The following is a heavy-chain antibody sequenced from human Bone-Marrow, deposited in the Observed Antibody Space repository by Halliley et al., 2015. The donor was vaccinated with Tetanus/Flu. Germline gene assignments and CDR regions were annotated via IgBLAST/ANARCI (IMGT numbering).Heavy chain of an antibody. D-gene: IGHD6-6*01. CDR3: AREYSGSSDYYYYGMDV. J-gene: IGHJ6*02. V-gene: IGHV3-74*01. CDR2: KTDGSPT. Sequence: KTDGSPTSYVDSVQGRFTISRDNAKNTVSLQMSSLRAEDTAVYYCAREYSGSSDYYYYGMDVWGQGTTVTVSS.